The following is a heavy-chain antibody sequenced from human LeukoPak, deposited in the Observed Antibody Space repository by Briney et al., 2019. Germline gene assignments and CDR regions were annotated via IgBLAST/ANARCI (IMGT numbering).Heavy chain of an antibody. J-gene: IGHJ4*02. V-gene: IGHV4-31*03. Sequence: SQTLSLTCTVSGGSISSGGYYWSWIRQHPGKGLEWIGYIYYSGSTHYNPSLKSRVTISVDTSKNQFSLKLSSVTAADTAVYYCARARGMATIRAAFDYWGQGTLVTVSS. CDR2: IYYSGST. CDR3: ARARGMATIRAAFDY. D-gene: IGHD5-24*01. CDR1: GGSISSGGYY.